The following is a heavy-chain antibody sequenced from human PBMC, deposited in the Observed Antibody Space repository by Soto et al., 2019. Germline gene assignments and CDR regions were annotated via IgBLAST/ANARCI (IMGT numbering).Heavy chain of an antibody. CDR1: GGSISSGDYY. D-gene: IGHD1-26*01. V-gene: IGHV4-31*03. J-gene: IGHJ4*02. CDR2: IYYSGST. CDR3: ARAWELLTIDY. Sequence: SETLSLTCTVSGGSISSGDYYWSWIRQHPGKGLEWIGYIYYSGSTYYNPSLKSRVTISVDTPKNQFSLKLSSVTAADTAVYYCARAWELLTIDYWGQGTLVTVSS.